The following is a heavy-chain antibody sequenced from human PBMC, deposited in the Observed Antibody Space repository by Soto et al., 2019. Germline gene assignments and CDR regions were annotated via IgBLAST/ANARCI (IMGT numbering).Heavy chain of an antibody. CDR2: MYHDGNT. CDR1: GYSIRSGCF. J-gene: IGHJ4*02. Sequence: PSETLSLTCAVSGYSIRSGCFWGLIRQPPGKGLEWIANMYHDGNTHYNPSLKSRVTMSVDTSKNQFSLKLNSVTAADTAVYYCARESYSGYHSYDYWGQGILVTVSS. V-gene: IGHV4-38-2*02. CDR3: ARESYSGYHSYDY. D-gene: IGHD5-12*01.